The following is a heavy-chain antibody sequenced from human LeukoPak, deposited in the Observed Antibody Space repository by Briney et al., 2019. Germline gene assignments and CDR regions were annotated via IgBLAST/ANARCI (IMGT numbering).Heavy chain of an antibody. J-gene: IGHJ4*02. Sequence: SETLSLTCTVSGGSISSYSWSWIRQPPGKALEWIGSVSYSGSTYYNPSLKSRVTISVDTSKNQFSLKLTSVTAADTAVYYCARELLWFGELGYFDYWGQGTLVTVSS. CDR3: ARELLWFGELGYFDY. CDR1: GGSISSYS. V-gene: IGHV4-59*12. D-gene: IGHD3-10*01. CDR2: VSYSGST.